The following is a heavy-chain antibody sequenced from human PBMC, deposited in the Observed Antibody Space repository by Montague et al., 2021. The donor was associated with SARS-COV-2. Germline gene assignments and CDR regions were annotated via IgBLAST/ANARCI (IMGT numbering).Heavy chain of an antibody. CDR2: INYSGHA. V-gene: IGHV4-34*01. J-gene: IGHJ2*01. CDR1: GGSFSDYY. Sequence: SETLSLTCAVYGGSFSDYYWAWIRQPPGKGLEWIGEINYSGHANYNPSLKSRVIMSLDTSRDEFSLKVSSVTAADTAVYYCARVAIGWGTGVFWYFDFWGRGTLVTVSS. CDR3: ARVAIGWGTGVFWYFDF. D-gene: IGHD6-19*01.